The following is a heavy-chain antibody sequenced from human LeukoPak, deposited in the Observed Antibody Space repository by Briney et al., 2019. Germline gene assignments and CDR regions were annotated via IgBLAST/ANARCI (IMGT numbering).Heavy chain of an antibody. CDR1: GGSISSSSYY. D-gene: IGHD2-15*01. V-gene: IGHV4-39*07. CDR3: ARWADIVVVVAATAFDY. Sequence: PSETLSLTCTVSGGSISSSSYYWGWIRQPPGKGLEWIGSIYYSGSTYYNPSLKSRVTISVDTSKNQFSLKLSSVTAADTAVYYCARWADIVVVVAATAFDYWGQGTLVTVSS. CDR2: IYYSGST. J-gene: IGHJ4*02.